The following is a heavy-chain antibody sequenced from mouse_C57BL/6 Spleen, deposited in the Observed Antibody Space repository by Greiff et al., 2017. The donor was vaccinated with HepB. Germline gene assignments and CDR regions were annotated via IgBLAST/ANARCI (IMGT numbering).Heavy chain of an antibody. D-gene: IGHD1-1*01. CDR1: GFTFSSYA. Sequence: EVQRVESGEGLVKPGGSLKLSCAASGFTFSSYAMSWVRQTPEKRLEWVAYISSGGDYIYYADTVKGRFTISRDNARNTLYLQMSILKSEDTAMYYCTREESFYGSSPWYFDVWGTGTTVTVSS. J-gene: IGHJ1*03. V-gene: IGHV5-9-1*02. CDR2: ISSGGDYI. CDR3: TREESFYGSSPWYFDV.